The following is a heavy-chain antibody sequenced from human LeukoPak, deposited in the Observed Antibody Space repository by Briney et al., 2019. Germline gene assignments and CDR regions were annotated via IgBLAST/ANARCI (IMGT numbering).Heavy chain of an antibody. CDR1: GYTFTSYG. D-gene: IGHD3-16*01. J-gene: IGHJ4*02. CDR3: ARDKDYIWGSSPKFDY. V-gene: IGHV1-18*01. CDR2: ISAYNGNT. Sequence: GASVKVSCKASGYTFTSYGISWVRQAPGQGLEWMGWISAYNGNTNYAQKLQGRVTMTTDTSTSTASMELRSLRSDDTAVYYCARDKDYIWGSSPKFDYWGQGTLVTVSS.